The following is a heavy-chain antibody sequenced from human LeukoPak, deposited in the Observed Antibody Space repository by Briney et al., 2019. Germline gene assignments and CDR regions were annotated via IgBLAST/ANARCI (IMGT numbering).Heavy chain of an antibody. J-gene: IGHJ4*02. V-gene: IGHV3-23*01. CDR2: ISGSGGST. Sequence: PGGSLRLAWAASGFTFSSYAMSWVSQAPGKGLEWVSAISGSGGSTYYADSVKGRFTISRDNSKNTLYLQMNSLRAEDTAVYYCAKDLLVNDYWGQGTLVTVSS. CDR1: GFTFSSYA. CDR3: AKDLLVNDY. D-gene: IGHD3-22*01.